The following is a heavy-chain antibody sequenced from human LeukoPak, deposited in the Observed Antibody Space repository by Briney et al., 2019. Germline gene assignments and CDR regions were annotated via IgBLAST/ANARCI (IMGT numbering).Heavy chain of an antibody. J-gene: IGHJ4*02. CDR3: AKDLGYKTYYYDSSGYQPAFDY. D-gene: IGHD3-22*01. Sequence: GASLRLSCAASGFTFSSYAMSWVRQAPGKGLEWVSAISGSGGSTYYADSVKGRFTISRDNSKNTLYLQMSSLRAEDTAVYYCAKDLGYKTYYYDSSGYQPAFDYWGQGTLVTVSS. V-gene: IGHV3-23*01. CDR1: GFTFSSYA. CDR2: ISGSGGST.